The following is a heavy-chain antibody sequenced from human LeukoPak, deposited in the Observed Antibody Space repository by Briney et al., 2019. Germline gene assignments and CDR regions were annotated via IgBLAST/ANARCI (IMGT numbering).Heavy chain of an antibody. V-gene: IGHV3-23*01. CDR3: ARTGYYPFGAFDI. J-gene: IGHJ3*02. D-gene: IGHD3/OR15-3a*01. CDR2: ISGSGGST. CDR1: GFTFSSYG. Sequence: GGSLRLSCAASGFTFSSYGMSWVRQAPGKGLEWVSAISGSGGSTYYADSVKGRFTISRDNSKNTLYLQMNSLRAEDTAVYYCARTGYYPFGAFDIWGQGTMVTVSS.